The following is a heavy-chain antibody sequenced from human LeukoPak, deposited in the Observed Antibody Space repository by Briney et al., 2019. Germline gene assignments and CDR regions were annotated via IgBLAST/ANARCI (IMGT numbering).Heavy chain of an antibody. CDR2: IIPIFGTA. V-gene: IGHV1-69*05. Sequence: GASVKVSCKASGYTFTSYGISWVRQAPGQGLEWMGRIIPIFGTANYAQKFQGRVTITTDESTSTAYMELSSLRSEDTAVYYCAREDSSSLDYWGQGTLVTVSS. CDR1: GYTFTSYG. CDR3: AREDSSSLDY. D-gene: IGHD6-13*01. J-gene: IGHJ4*02.